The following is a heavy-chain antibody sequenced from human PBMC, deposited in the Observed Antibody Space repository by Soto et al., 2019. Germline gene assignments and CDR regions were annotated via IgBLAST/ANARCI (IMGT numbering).Heavy chain of an antibody. J-gene: IGHJ3*02. CDR3: ARSYDSSGYYYDAFDI. CDR2: IYPGDSDT. CDR1: GYSFTSYW. Sequence: GESLKISCKGSGYSFTSYWIGWVRQMPGKGLEWMGIIYPGDSDTRYSPSFQGQVTISADKSISTAYLQWSSLKASDTAMYYCARSYDSSGYYYDAFDIWGQGTMVTVSS. D-gene: IGHD3-22*01. V-gene: IGHV5-51*01.